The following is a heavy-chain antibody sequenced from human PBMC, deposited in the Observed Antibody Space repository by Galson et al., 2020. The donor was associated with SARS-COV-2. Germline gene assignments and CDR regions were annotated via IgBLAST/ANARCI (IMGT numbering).Heavy chain of an antibody. V-gene: IGHV3-7*04. CDR1: GFTFSSYW. CDR3: ARGDYSYYYYGMDV. J-gene: IGHJ6*02. CDR2: IKQDGSER. Sequence: QLGESLKISCAASGFTFSSYWMSWVRQAPGKGLEWVANIKQDGSERYYVDAAKGRFNISRDNARNSLYLQMNSLRAEDTGVYYCARGDYSYYYYGMDVWGQGTTVTVSS. D-gene: IGHD4-17*01.